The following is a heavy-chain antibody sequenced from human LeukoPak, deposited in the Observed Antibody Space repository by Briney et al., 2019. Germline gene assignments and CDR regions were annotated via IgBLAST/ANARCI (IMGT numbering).Heavy chain of an antibody. CDR2: INSDGKTT. V-gene: IGHV3-74*01. Sequence: GGSLRLSCAASGFTFSSYWMYWVRQAPGKGLVCVSRINSDGKTTNYADSVKGRFTISRDNAKNTLYLQMNSLRAEDTAVYYCTRDITLTRGGRSDYWGQGTLVTVSA. D-gene: IGHD3-10*01. J-gene: IGHJ4*02. CDR1: GFTFSSYW. CDR3: TRDITLTRGGRSDY.